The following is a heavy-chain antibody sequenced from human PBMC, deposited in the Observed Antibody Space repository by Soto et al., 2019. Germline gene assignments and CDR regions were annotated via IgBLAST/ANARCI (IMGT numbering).Heavy chain of an antibody. CDR2: IYHSGST. D-gene: IGHD1-26*01. V-gene: IGHV4-30-2*01. Sequence: TLSLTCAVSGGSISSGGYSGSWIRQPPGKGLEWIGYIYHSGSTYYNPSLKSRVTISVDRSKNQFSLKLSSVTAADTAVYYCARGSVGARFDYWGQGTLVTVSS. CDR3: ARGSVGARFDY. J-gene: IGHJ4*02. CDR1: GGSISSGGYS.